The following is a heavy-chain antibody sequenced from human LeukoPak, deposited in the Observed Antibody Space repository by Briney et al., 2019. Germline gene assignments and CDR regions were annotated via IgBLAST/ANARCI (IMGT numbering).Heavy chain of an antibody. J-gene: IGHJ2*01. D-gene: IGHD6-25*01. CDR1: GFTVSSNY. CDR2: IYSGGST. V-gene: IGHV3-53*01. Sequence: PGGSLRLSCAASGFTVSSNYMSWVRQAPGKELEWVSVIYSGGSTYYADSVKGRFTISRDNSKNTLYLQMNSLRAEDTAVYYCARDFSPVGAAASWYFDLWGRGTLVTVSS. CDR3: ARDFSPVGAAASWYFDL.